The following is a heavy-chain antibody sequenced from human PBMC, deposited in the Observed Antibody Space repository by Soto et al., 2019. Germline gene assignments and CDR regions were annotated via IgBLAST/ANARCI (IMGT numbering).Heavy chain of an antibody. J-gene: IGHJ4*02. CDR2: SYSGGNS. CDR1: GFTVSSNF. D-gene: IGHD3-10*01. CDR3: ARGYGAGSYFSDF. Sequence: LSCAASGFTVSSNFMSWVRQAPGKLLDGVSSSYSGGNSYYADSVKGRFTISRDDFMNTLYLQMNSLRAEDTAVYYCARGYGAGSYFSDFWGQGTLVTVSS. V-gene: IGHV3-53*01.